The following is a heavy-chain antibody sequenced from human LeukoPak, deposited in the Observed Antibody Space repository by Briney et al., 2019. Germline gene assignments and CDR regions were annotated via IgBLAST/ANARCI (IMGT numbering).Heavy chain of an antibody. CDR1: GYTFTGYY. CDR2: INPNSGGT. D-gene: IGHD3-10*01. CDR3: ARDLGFGELFYYYGMDF. J-gene: IGHJ6*02. Sequence: ASVKVSCKASGYTFTGYYMHWVRQAPGQGLEWMGWINPNSGGTNYAQKFQGRVTMTRDTSISTAYMELSRLRSDDTAVYYCARDLGFGELFYYYGMDFWGQGTTVTVSS. V-gene: IGHV1-2*02.